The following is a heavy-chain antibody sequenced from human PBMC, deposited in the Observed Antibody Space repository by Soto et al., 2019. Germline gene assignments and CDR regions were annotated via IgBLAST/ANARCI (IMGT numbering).Heavy chain of an antibody. CDR3: ARGEADYDFWSRAPGPLWFDT. D-gene: IGHD3-3*01. V-gene: IGHV1-69*13. Sequence: SVKVSCKASGGTFSSYAISWVRQAPGQGLEWMGGIIPIFGTANYAQKFQGRVTITADESTSTAYMELSSLRSEDTAVYYCARGEADYDFWSRAPGPLWFDTCGQGPLVTVSS. CDR2: IIPIFGTA. CDR1: GGTFSSYA. J-gene: IGHJ5*02.